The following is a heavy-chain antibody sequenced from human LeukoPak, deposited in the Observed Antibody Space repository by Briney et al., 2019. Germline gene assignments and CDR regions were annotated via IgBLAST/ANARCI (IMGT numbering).Heavy chain of an antibody. CDR2: IYHSGTT. J-gene: IGHJ6*02. CDR1: GGPISNNNW. CDR3: ARDSRGMDV. Sequence: SGTLSLTCGVSGGPISNNNWWTWVRPTPGKGLEWIGEIYHSGTTNYKTSLKSRVTISLDKSKNQFSLKLTSVTAADTAIYYCARDSRGMDVWGQGTTVTVSS. V-gene: IGHV4-4*02.